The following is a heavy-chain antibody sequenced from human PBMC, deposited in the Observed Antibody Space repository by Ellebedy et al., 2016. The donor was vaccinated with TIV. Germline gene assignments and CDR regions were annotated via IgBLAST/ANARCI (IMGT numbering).Heavy chain of an antibody. CDR2: IWNDGSNK. V-gene: IGHV3-33*01. Sequence: GGSLRLSXAASGFTFGNYGMHWVRRAPGKGLEWVAVIWNDGSNKYYGDSVKGRFTISRDNSKNTLYLQMNTLRAEDTAVYYCARDASSGYHFDYWGQGTLVTVSS. J-gene: IGHJ4*02. D-gene: IGHD3-22*01. CDR1: GFTFGNYG. CDR3: ARDASSGYHFDY.